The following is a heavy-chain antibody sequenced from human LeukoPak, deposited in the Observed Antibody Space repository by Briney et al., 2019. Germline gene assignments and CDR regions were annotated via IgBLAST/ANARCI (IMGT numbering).Heavy chain of an antibody. Sequence: SETLSLTCTVSGGSISSSSYYWGWIRQPPGKGLEWIGSIYYSGSTYYNPSLKSRITISVDTSKNQVSLKLSSVTAADTAVYYCAREISNSPNHYYYYMDVWGKGTTVTVSS. CDR3: AREISNSPNHYYYYMDV. CDR1: GGSISSSSYY. J-gene: IGHJ6*03. CDR2: IYYSGST. V-gene: IGHV4-39*07. D-gene: IGHD5-24*01.